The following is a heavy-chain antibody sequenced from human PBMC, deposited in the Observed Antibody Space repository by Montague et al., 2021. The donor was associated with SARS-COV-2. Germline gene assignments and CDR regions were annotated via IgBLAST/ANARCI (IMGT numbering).Heavy chain of an antibody. CDR2: TYLSGFT. CDR1: AVSLSSSTW. J-gene: IGHJ4*02. Sequence: SETLSLTCVVSAVSLSSSTWWCWFRQSPGTGLEWVGDTYLSGFTQYNPSVKSRVTISLDDSSSQFSLRLTSVTAADTAVYFCARGGLGNRGFDYWGQGALVTVSS. CDR3: ARGGLGNRGFDY. D-gene: IGHD3/OR15-3a*01. V-gene: IGHV4-4*02.